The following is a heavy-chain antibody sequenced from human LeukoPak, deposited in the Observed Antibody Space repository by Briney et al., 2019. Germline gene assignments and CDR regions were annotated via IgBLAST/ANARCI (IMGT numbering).Heavy chain of an antibody. Sequence: SETLSLTCAVYGGSFSGYYWSWIRQPPGKGLEWIGEINHSGSTNYNPSLKSRVTISVDTSKNQFSLKLSSVTAADTAVYYCASQQKRGKLDFDYWGQGTLVTVSS. CDR2: INHSGST. CDR1: GGSFSGYY. D-gene: IGHD6-13*01. CDR3: ASQQKRGKLDFDY. V-gene: IGHV4-34*01. J-gene: IGHJ4*02.